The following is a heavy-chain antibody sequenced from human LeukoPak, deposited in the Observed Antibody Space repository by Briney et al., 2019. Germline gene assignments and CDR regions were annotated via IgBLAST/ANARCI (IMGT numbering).Heavy chain of an antibody. Sequence: GTSVKVSCKASGGTFSSYTISWVRQAPGQGLEWMGRIIPILGIAKYAQKFQGRVTITADKSTSTAYMELSSLRSEDTAVYYCARDEVGRVGATWGQGTLVTVSS. CDR2: IIPILGIA. CDR3: ARDEVGRVGAT. CDR1: GGTFSSYT. J-gene: IGHJ5*02. V-gene: IGHV1-69*04. D-gene: IGHD1-26*01.